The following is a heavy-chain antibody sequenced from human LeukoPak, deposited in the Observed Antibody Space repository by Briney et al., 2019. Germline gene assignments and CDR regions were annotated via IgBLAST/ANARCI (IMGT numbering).Heavy chain of an antibody. CDR1: GFTFSSYA. CDR3: ARSSSSSHYYYYMDV. V-gene: IGHV3-30*04. Sequence: PGGSLRLSCAASGFTFSSYAMHWVRQAPGKGVEWVVVISYDGSNKYYADSVKGRFTISRDNSKNTLYLQMNSLRAEDTAVYYCARSSSSSHYYYYMDVWGKGTTVTVSS. CDR2: ISYDGSNK. D-gene: IGHD6-6*01. J-gene: IGHJ6*03.